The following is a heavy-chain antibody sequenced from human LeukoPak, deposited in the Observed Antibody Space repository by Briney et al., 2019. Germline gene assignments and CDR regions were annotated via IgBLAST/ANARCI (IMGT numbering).Heavy chain of an antibody. Sequence: EWAVRLSCAASGITFNWSWMNGVRQAPGKGLEGVANMDPRGRQKRYVDSVKGRFTISKDNPGTSLYLDMYSLRAEDTAIYYCAIWTSGNFWGQGTLVTASS. D-gene: IGHD1-1*01. CDR3: AIWTSGNF. V-gene: IGHV3-7*01. CDR1: GITFNWSW. J-gene: IGHJ4*02. CDR2: MDPRGRQK.